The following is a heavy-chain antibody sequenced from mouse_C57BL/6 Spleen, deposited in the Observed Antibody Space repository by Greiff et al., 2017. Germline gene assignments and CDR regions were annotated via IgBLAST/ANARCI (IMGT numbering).Heavy chain of an antibody. V-gene: IGHV1-59*01. Sequence: QVQLQQPGAELVRPGTSVKLSCKASGYTFTSYWMHWVKQRPGQGLEWIGVIDPSDSYTNYNQKFKGKATLTVDTSSSTAYMQLSSLTSEDSAVYDCARHYYGSSSWYFDVWGTGTTVTVSS. D-gene: IGHD1-1*01. CDR3: ARHYYGSSSWYFDV. J-gene: IGHJ1*03. CDR1: GYTFTSYW. CDR2: IDPSDSYT.